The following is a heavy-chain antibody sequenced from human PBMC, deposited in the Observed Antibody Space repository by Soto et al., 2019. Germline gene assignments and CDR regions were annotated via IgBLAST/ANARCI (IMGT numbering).Heavy chain of an antibody. CDR1: GDTIKKNVW. J-gene: IGHJ5*01. CDR3: ARDLGLNGHYLRAAFDS. D-gene: IGHD4-17*01. Sequence: SETLSLTCAVSGDTIKKNVWWSWVRQPPGKGLEWIGEIFYTGATDYNPSLKSRVTISVDTSKNHFSLELRSVTAADTAIYYCARDLGLNGHYLRAAFDSWGQGALVTVSS. V-gene: IGHV4-4*02. CDR2: IFYTGAT.